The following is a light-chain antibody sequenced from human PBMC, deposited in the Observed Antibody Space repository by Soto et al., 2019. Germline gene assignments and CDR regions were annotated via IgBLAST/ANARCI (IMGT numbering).Light chain of an antibody. V-gene: IGKV1-5*01. CDR3: QQYNRYSLT. CDR1: QSISSW. CDR2: DAS. Sequence: DIQMPQSPSTLSASVGDRVTITCRASQSISSWLAWYQQKPGKAPKLLIYDASSLESGVPSRFSGSGSDTEFTLTINNLQPDDFATYHCQQYNRYSLTFGGGTKVEIK. J-gene: IGKJ4*01.